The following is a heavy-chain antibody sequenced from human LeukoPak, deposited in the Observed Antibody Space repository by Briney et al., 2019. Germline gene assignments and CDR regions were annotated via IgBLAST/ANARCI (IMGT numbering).Heavy chain of an antibody. D-gene: IGHD5-18*01. J-gene: IGHJ4*02. CDR3: ARQDTAMVH. CDR1: GFTFSSSA. CDR2: IYSGGST. Sequence: GGSLRLSCGASGFTFSSSAMHWVRQAPGKELEWVSVIYSGGSTYYADSVKGRFTISRDNSKNTLYLQMNSLRAEDTAVYYCARQDTAMVHWGQGTLVTVSS. V-gene: IGHV3-66*04.